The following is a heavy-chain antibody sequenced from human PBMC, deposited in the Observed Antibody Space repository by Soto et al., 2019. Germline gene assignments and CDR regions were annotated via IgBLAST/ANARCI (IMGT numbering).Heavy chain of an antibody. D-gene: IGHD1-26*01. CDR2: IYSGGST. CDR1: GFTVSSNY. J-gene: IGHJ4*02. CDR3: ARGIYSVSFYFDY. V-gene: IGHV3-66*01. Sequence: GGSLRLSCAASGFTVSSNYMSWVRQAPGKGLEWVSVIYSGGSTYYADSVKGRFTISRDNSKNTLYLQMNSLRAEDTAVYYCARGIYSVSFYFDYGGQGTLVTVSS.